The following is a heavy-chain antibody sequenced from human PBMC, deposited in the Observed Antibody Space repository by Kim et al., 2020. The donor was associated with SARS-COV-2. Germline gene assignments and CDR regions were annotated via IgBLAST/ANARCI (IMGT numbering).Heavy chain of an antibody. CDR3: AIDSPWAHSSSFSVLDV. J-gene: IGHJ6*02. CDR2: FDPEDGET. V-gene: IGHV1-24*01. CDR1: GYTLTELS. D-gene: IGHD6-13*01. Sequence: ASVKVSCKVSGYTLTELSMHWVRQAPGKGLEWMGGFDPEDGETIYAQKFQGRVTMTEDTSTDTAYMELSSLRSEDTAVYYCAIDSPWAHSSSFSVLDVWGQGNTVTVSS.